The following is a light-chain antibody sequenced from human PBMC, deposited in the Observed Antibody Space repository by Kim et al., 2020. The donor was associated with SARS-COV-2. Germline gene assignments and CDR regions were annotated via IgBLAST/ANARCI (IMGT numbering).Light chain of an antibody. CDR1: QDTGRY. V-gene: IGKV1-8*01. Sequence: AIRMTQSPSPLSASTGDSVTITCRASQDTGRYLAWYQQKSGRAPKLLIYAASTLQSGVPSTFSGSGSGTDFTLTISRLQSEDFATYYCQQYYNYPWTFGQGTKVDIK. CDR2: AAS. CDR3: QQYYNYPWT. J-gene: IGKJ1*01.